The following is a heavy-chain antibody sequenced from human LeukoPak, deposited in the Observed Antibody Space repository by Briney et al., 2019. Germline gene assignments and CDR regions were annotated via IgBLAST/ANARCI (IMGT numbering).Heavy chain of an antibody. CDR2: IWYDGSNK. CDR1: GFTFSSYG. V-gene: IGHV3-33*06. J-gene: IGHJ6*03. Sequence: GGSLRLSCAAYGFTFSSYGMHWVRQAPGKGLEWVAVIWYDGSNKYYADSVKGRFTISRDNSKNTLYLQMNSLRAEDTAVYYCAKGATMTTVSTPYYYYMDVWGKGTTVTVSS. CDR3: AKGATMTTVSTPYYYYMDV. D-gene: IGHD4-17*01.